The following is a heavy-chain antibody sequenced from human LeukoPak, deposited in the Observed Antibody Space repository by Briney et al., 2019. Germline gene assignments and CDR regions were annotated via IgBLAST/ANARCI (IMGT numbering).Heavy chain of an antibody. V-gene: IGHV4-39*07. J-gene: IGHJ4*02. Sequence: PSETLSLTCTVSGGSISSSSYYWGWIRQPPGKGLEWIGEIYHSGSTNYNPSLKSRVTISVDKSKNQFSLKLSSVTAADTAVYYCVRLYRTAYSSGWYGRGDYWGQGTLVTVSS. D-gene: IGHD6-19*01. CDR3: VRLYRTAYSSGWYGRGDY. CDR2: IYHSGST. CDR1: GGSISSSSYY.